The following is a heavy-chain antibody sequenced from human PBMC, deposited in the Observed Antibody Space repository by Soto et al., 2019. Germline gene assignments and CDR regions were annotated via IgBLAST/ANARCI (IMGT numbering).Heavy chain of an antibody. CDR3: ARDLEERLRTYWLES. CDR1: EYSFIGYH. J-gene: IGHJ5*01. Sequence: GASVKVSCKASEYSFIGYHIHWVRQAPGRGLEWMGWINPINGATNYAQKFQGRVTMTRETSISTAYMELSSLRFDDTAVYYCARDLEERLRTYWLESWGQGTRVTVAS. CDR2: INPINGAT. D-gene: IGHD1-26*01. V-gene: IGHV1-2*02.